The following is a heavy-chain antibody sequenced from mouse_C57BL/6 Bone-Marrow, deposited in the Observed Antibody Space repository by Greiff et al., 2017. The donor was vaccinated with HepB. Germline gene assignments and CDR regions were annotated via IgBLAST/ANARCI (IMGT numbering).Heavy chain of an antibody. CDR3: AKAYYGNYVGYFDV. V-gene: IGHV1-82*01. CDR2: IYPGDGDT. D-gene: IGHD2-1*01. CDR1: GYAFSSSW. J-gene: IGHJ1*03. Sequence: VQLQQSGPELVKPGASVKISCKASGYAFSSSWMNWVKQRPGKGLEWIGRIYPGDGDTNYNGKFKGKATLTADKSSSTAYMQLSSLTSEDSAVYFCAKAYYGNYVGYFDVWGTGTTVTVSS.